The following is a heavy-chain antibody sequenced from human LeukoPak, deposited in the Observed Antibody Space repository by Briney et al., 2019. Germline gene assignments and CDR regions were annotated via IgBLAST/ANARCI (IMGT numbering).Heavy chain of an antibody. CDR1: GFSFSSYW. CDR2: INGDGSTT. J-gene: IGHJ6*02. Sequence: GGSLRLSCAASGFSFSSYWMHWVRQAPGKGLVWVSRINGDGSTTTNADSLRGRFTISRDNAKNTLYLQMNSLRAEDTAVYYCARVVSMVRGASSGMDVWGQGTTVTVS. CDR3: ARVVSMVRGASSGMDV. V-gene: IGHV3-74*01. D-gene: IGHD3-10*01.